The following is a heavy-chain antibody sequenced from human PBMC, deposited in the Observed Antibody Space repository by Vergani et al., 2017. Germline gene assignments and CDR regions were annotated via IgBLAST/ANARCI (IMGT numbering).Heavy chain of an antibody. CDR2: ISGSGGST. V-gene: IGHV3-23*04. CDR3: AKYSSSYWYVDY. Sequence: VQLVESGGGVVQPGRSLRLSCAASGVTFSSYAMSWVRQAPGKGLEWVSAISGSGGSTYYADSVKGRFTISRDNSKNKLYLQMNNLRAEDTAVYYCAKYSSSYWYVDYWGQGTLVTVSS. CDR1: GVTFSSYA. D-gene: IGHD6-13*01. J-gene: IGHJ4*02.